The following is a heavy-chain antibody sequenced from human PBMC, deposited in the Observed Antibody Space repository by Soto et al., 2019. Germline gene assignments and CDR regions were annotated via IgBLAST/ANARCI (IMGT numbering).Heavy chain of an antibody. CDR2: IIPIFGTA. CDR3: ARVSTAYCGGDCFFDY. D-gene: IGHD2-21*02. J-gene: IGHJ4*02. V-gene: IGHV1-69*13. CDR1: GGTFSSYA. Sequence: SVEVSCKASGGTFSSYAISWVRQAPGEGLEWMGGIIPIFGTANYAQKFQGRVTITADESTSTAYMELSSLRSEDTAVYYCARVSTAYCGGDCFFDYWGQGTLVTVSS.